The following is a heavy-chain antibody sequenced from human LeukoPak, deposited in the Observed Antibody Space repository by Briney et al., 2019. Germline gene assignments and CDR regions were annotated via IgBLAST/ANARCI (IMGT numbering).Heavy chain of an antibody. Sequence: GGSLRLSCAASGFTFSSYSMNWVRQAPGKGLEWVAFISYDGSKEYYADSVKGRFTISRDNSKNTLYLQMNSLRAEDTAVYYCAELGITMIGGVWGKGTTVTISS. V-gene: IGHV3-30*18. CDR3: AELGITMIGGV. J-gene: IGHJ6*04. D-gene: IGHD3-10*02. CDR2: ISYDGSKE. CDR1: GFTFSSYS.